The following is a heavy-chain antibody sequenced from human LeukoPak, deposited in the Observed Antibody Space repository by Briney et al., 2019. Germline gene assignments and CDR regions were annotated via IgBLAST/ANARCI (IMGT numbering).Heavy chain of an antibody. CDR3: ARDVVYDILTGYYSRDYFDY. CDR2: ILSGGSKL. D-gene: IGHD3-9*01. Sequence: GESLTLSCAASVFTFSSYRMHCVRPAPGKGLVWVSRILSGGSKLRYADSGQVRITIARDNAKHMLHLQMNSLRAEDTAVYYCARDVVYDILTGYYSRDYFDYWGQGTLVTVSS. V-gene: IGHV3-74*01. CDR1: VFTFSSYR. J-gene: IGHJ4*02.